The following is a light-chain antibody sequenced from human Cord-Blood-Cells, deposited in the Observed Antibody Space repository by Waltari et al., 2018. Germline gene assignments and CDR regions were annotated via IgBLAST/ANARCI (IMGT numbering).Light chain of an antibody. CDR1: SSDVGGYNH. V-gene: IGLV2-11*01. CDR3: CSYAGSYTWV. CDR2: EGS. J-gene: IGLJ3*02. Sequence: QSALTQPASVSGSPGQSVTISCTGTSSDVGGYNHVSWYQQHPGKAPKLMIYEGSKRPSGVPDRFSGSKSGNTASLTISGLQAEDEADYYCCSYAGSYTWVFGGGTKLTVL.